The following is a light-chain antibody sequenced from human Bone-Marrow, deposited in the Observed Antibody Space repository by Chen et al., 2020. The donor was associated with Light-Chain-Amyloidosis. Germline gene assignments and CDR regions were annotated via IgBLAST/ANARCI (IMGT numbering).Light chain of an antibody. V-gene: IGLV3-25*03. CDR2: RDT. Sequence: SYELKQPPSVSVSPGQTARNTGPGDDLPTKYAYWYQQKPGQAPVLVIHRDTERPSGISERFSGSSSGTTATLTISGVQAEDEADYHCQSADSSGTYEVIFGGGTKLTVL. CDR1: DLPTKY. CDR3: QSADSSGTYEVI. J-gene: IGLJ2*01.